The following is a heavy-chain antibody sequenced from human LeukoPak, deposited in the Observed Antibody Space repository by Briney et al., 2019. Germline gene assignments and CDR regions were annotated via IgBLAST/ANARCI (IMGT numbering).Heavy chain of an antibody. J-gene: IGHJ4*02. D-gene: IGHD3-22*01. Sequence: ASQTLSLTCTVSGGSISSGDYYRSWIRQPPGKGLEWIGYIYYSGSTYYNPSLKSRVTISVDTSKNQFSLKLSSVTAADTAVYYCARDSYYDSSGYSHFDYWGQGTLVTVSS. CDR3: ARDSYYDSSGYSHFDY. V-gene: IGHV4-30-4*01. CDR2: IYYSGST. CDR1: GGSISSGDYY.